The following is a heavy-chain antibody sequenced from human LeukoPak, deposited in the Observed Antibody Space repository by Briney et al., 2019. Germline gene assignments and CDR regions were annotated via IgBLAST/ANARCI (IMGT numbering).Heavy chain of an antibody. J-gene: IGHJ4*02. D-gene: IGHD5-18*01. CDR2: TYYRSKWYN. V-gene: IGHV6-1*01. Sequence: SQTLSLTCAIPGDSVSSNSAAWTWIRQSPSRGLEWLGRTYYRSKWYNDYAVSVKSRITINPDTSENQFSLQLNSVTPEDTAVYYCARDLSGGTAMVEDQFDYWGQGTLVTVSS. CDR1: GDSVSSNSAA. CDR3: ARDLSGGTAMVEDQFDY.